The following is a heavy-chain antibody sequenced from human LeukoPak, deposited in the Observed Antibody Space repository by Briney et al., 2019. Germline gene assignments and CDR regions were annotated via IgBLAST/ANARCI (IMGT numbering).Heavy chain of an antibody. J-gene: IGHJ4*02. Sequence: SETLSLTCTVSGGSISRYYCSWIRQPPQKGLEWSAYIYYSESTNYTPSLETRVNISVDTSKTQFSLKLSSVTAADTAVYYCARTYGSGSYGVDYWGQRTLVTVSS. CDR2: IYYSEST. D-gene: IGHD3-10*01. CDR3: ARTYGSGSYGVDY. V-gene: IGHV4-59*01. CDR1: GGSISRYY.